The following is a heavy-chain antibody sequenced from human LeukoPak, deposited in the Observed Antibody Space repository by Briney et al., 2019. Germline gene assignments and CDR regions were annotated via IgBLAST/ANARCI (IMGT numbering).Heavy chain of an antibody. Sequence: PGRSLRLSCVASGFTFSGYGMHWVRQAPGKGLEWVAVIWYDGSNKYYADSVKGRFTISTDNSKNTLYLQMNSLRAEDTAVYYCARGEARSQYSFDYWGQGTLVTVSS. CDR1: GFTFSGYG. J-gene: IGHJ4*02. V-gene: IGHV3-33*01. CDR3: ARGEARSQYSFDY. CDR2: IWYDGSNK.